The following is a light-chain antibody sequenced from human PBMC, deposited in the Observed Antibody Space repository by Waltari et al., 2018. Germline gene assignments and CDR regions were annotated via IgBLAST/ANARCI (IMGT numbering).Light chain of an antibody. CDR1: NSNVGAAYN. Sequence: QSVLTQPPSVSGAPGQRVTIPCPGSNSNVGAAYNVNWYQQFPGTAPKLLIYDTTNRPSGVPDRFSASKSGSSASLAITGLQAEDEADYFCQSYDSSLSGSVFGGGTRLTVL. J-gene: IGLJ3*02. CDR2: DTT. V-gene: IGLV1-40*01. CDR3: QSYDSSLSGSV.